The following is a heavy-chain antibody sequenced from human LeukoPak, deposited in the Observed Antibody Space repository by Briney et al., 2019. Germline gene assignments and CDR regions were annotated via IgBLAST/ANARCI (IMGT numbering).Heavy chain of an antibody. Sequence: PSETLSLTCAVYGGSFSGYYWSWIRQPPGKGLEWIGEINHSGSTNYNPSLKSRVTISVDTSKNQFSLKLSSVTAADTAVYYCARVRFLEWLPFYGMDVWGQGTTVTVSS. V-gene: IGHV4-34*01. J-gene: IGHJ6*02. CDR3: ARVRFLEWLPFYGMDV. CDR1: GGSFSGYY. D-gene: IGHD3-3*01. CDR2: INHSGST.